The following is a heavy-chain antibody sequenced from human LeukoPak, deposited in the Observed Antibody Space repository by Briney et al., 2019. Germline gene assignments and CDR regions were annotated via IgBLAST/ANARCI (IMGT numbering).Heavy chain of an antibody. CDR3: AAPMGVSHYYGSGTYWDFDY. V-gene: IGHV1-58*01. CDR2: IVVGSGST. Sequence: SVKVSCKASGFTLISSAVQWVRQARGQRLEWMGWIVVGSGSTNYAQKFQERVTITWDMSINTSYMELSSLRSEDTAVYYCAAPMGVSHYYGSGTYWDFDYWGQGTLVTVSS. D-gene: IGHD3-10*01. CDR1: GFTLISSA. J-gene: IGHJ4*02.